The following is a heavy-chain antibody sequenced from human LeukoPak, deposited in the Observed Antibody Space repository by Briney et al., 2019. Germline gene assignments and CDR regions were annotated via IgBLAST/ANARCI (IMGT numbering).Heavy chain of an antibody. D-gene: IGHD5-12*01. CDR2: MNVNSGNT. V-gene: IGHV1-8*01. J-gene: IGHJ4*02. Sequence: GASVKVSCKASGYTFTSYDIKWVRQATGQGLQWMGWMNVNSGNTGYAQKFQGRVTTTRNTSISTAYMELSSLRSENTAVYFCARGTRYSETDYWGQGTLVTVSS. CDR1: GYTFTSYD. CDR3: ARGTRYSETDY.